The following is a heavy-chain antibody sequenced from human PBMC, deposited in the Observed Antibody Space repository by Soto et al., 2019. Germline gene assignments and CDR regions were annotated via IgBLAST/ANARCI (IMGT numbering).Heavy chain of an antibody. J-gene: IGHJ6*02. CDR1: GFSLSTTGVG. CDR3: VQSRCGGDCLQSYSSHSYYGLDV. Sequence: QITLKESGPTLVKPTQTLTLTCTFSGFSLSTTGVGVGWIRQPPGKALEWLALIYWDDDKRYNPSLNSRLTITKDTSNNQVVLAMTTMDPVDTATYYCVQSRCGGDCLQSYSSHSYYGLDVWGQGTPVTVSS. CDR2: IYWDDDK. D-gene: IGHD2-21*02. V-gene: IGHV2-5*02.